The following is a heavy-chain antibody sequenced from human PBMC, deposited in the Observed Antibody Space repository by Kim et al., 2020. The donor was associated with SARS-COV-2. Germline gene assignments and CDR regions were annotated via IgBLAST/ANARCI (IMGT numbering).Heavy chain of an antibody. Sequence: SETLSLTCTVSGGSISSSSYYWGWIRQPPGKGLEWIGSIYYSGSTYYNPSLKSRVTISVDTSKNQFSLKLSSVTAADTAVYYCARDRGTMVRGVIMDYYYYGMDVWGQGTTVTVSS. CDR1: GGSISSSSYY. D-gene: IGHD3-10*01. V-gene: IGHV4-39*07. J-gene: IGHJ6*02. CDR3: ARDRGTMVRGVIMDYYYYGMDV. CDR2: IYYSGST.